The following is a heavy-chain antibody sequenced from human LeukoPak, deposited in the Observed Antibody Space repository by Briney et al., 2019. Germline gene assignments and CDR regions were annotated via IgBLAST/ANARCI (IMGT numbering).Heavy chain of an antibody. CDR2: ISRNGGTT. CDR3: VKGYCSDGTCYSPFDY. J-gene: IGHJ4*02. V-gene: IGHV3-64D*06. Sequence: PGGSLRLSCSASGFTFSSYAMHWVRQAPGKGLEYVSAISRNGGTTYYADSVKGRFTISRDNSKNTLYLQMSSLRAEDTAVYYCVKGYCSDGTCYSPFDYWGQGTLVTVSS. D-gene: IGHD2-15*01. CDR1: GFTFSSYA.